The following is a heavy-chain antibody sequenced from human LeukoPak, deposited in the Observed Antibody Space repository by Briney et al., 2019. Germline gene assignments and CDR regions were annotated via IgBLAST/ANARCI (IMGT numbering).Heavy chain of an antibody. Sequence: GESLKISCKGSGYSFTSYWIGWVRQMPGKGLEWMGIIYPGDSDTRYSPSFQGQVTISADKSINTAYLQWSSLKASDTAIYYCARRGSGWSNPFDYWGQGTLVTVSS. D-gene: IGHD6-19*01. CDR2: IYPGDSDT. J-gene: IGHJ4*02. V-gene: IGHV5-51*01. CDR1: GYSFTSYW. CDR3: ARRGSGWSNPFDY.